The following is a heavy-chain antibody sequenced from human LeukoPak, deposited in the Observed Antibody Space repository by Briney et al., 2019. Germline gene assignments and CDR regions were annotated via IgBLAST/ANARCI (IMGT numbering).Heavy chain of an antibody. V-gene: IGHV4-39*01. Sequence: SETLSLTCTVSGGSISSYYWGWIRQPPGKGLEWIGSIYYSGSTYYNPSLKSRVTISVDTSKNQFSLKLSSVTAADTAVYYCARRALDYGGNPNFDYWGQGTLVTVSS. CDR3: ARRALDYGGNPNFDY. CDR1: GGSISSYY. CDR2: IYYSGST. J-gene: IGHJ4*02. D-gene: IGHD4-17*01.